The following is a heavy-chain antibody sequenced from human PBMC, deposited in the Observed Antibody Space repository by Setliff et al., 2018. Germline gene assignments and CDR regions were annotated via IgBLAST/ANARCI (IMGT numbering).Heavy chain of an antibody. D-gene: IGHD3-22*01. Sequence: PGVSLRLSCAASGFTFSGSAMHWVRQSPGKGLEWVAVIWYDGSQKYHADSVKGRFTVSRDNSKNTLYLQMNSLRAEDTAVYYCAKDPGDSSGSFEYWGQGTPVTVSS. CDR1: GFTFSGSA. V-gene: IGHV3-33*03. CDR2: IWYDGSQK. J-gene: IGHJ4*02. CDR3: AKDPGDSSGSFEY.